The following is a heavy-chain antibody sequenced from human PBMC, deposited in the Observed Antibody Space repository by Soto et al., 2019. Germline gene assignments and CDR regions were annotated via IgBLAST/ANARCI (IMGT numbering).Heavy chain of an antibody. CDR3: ARGSGKSRSKRDGMDV. CDR2: ISSSSSYI. J-gene: IGHJ6*02. Sequence: PGGSLRLSCAASGFTFSSYSMNWVRQAPGKGLEWVSSISSSSSYIYYADSVKGRFTISRDNAKNSLYLQMNSLRAEDTAVYYCARGSGKSRSKRDGMDVWGQGTTVTVSS. D-gene: IGHD3-10*01. V-gene: IGHV3-21*01. CDR1: GFTFSSYS.